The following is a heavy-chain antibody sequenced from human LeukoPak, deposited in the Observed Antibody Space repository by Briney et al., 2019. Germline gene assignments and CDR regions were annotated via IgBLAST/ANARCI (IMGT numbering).Heavy chain of an antibody. CDR3: ARGNPASNDYGDSSDY. Sequence: ASVKVSCKTSGYTFITYDINWVRQATGQGLEWMGWMNPNSGNAGYAQKFQGRVTITMNTSISTAYMELRSLRSDDTAVYYCARGNPASNDYGDSSDYWGQGTLVTVSS. J-gene: IGHJ4*02. CDR1: GYTFITYD. CDR2: MNPNSGNA. D-gene: IGHD4-17*01. V-gene: IGHV1-8*03.